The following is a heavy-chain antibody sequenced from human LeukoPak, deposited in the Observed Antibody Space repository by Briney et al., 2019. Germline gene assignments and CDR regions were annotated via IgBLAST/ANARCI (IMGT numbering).Heavy chain of an antibody. D-gene: IGHD6-19*01. J-gene: IGHJ4*02. CDR3: ARARFVRYSSGPPEN. V-gene: IGHV3-30*04. CDR1: GFTFSCYA. Sequence: GGSLRLSCAASGFTFSCYAMHWVRQAPGKGLEWVAVISYDGSNKYYADSVKGRFTISRYNSKNTLYLQMNSLRAEDTAVYYCARARFVRYSSGPPENWGQGTLVTVSS. CDR2: ISYDGSNK.